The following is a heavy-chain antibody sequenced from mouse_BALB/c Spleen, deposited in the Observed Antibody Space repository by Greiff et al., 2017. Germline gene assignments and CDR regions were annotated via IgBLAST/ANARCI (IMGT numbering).Heavy chain of an antibody. D-gene: IGHD2-1*01. CDR1: GYSITSDYA. Sequence: VQLKESGPGLVKPSQSLSLTCTVTGYSITSDYAWNWIRQFPGNKLEWMGYISYSGSTSYNPSLKSRISITRDTSKNQFFLQLNSVTTEDTATYYCARWGNYGYWGQGTTLTVSS. V-gene: IGHV3-2*02. J-gene: IGHJ2*01. CDR3: ARWGNYGY. CDR2: ISYSGST.